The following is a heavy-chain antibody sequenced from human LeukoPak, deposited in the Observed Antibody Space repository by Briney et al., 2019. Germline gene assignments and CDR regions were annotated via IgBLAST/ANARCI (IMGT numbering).Heavy chain of an antibody. J-gene: IGHJ4*02. V-gene: IGHV3-11*01. CDR2: ISGSAHDV. CDR3: SRDPRHNDY. Sequence: GGSLRLSCAASGFTFSSYGMSWIRQAPGKGLELLSYISGSAHDVNYIDSVRGRLTISRDNAKNSLYLHMNSLTVEDTAVYYCSRDPRHNDYWGQGTLVTVSS. CDR1: GFTFSSYG.